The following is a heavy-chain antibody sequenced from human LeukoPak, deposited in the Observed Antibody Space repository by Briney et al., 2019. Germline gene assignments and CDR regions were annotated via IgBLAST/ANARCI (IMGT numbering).Heavy chain of an antibody. J-gene: IGHJ6*03. V-gene: IGHV3-7*01. CDR2: IKQDGSAK. CDR3: ATTLITNYDFYYMAV. D-gene: IGHD3-16*01. Sequence: PGGSLRLSCAASGLIFSNSYMSWVRQAPGKGLEWVATIKQDGSAKYYVDSVKGRLTISRDNAKNSLYLQMNSLRAEDTAIYYCATTLITNYDFYYMAVWGKGTTVTVSS. CDR1: GLIFSNSY.